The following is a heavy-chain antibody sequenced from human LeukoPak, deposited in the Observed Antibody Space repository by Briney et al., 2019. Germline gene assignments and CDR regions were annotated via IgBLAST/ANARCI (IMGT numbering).Heavy chain of an antibody. V-gene: IGHV3-43*02. J-gene: IGHJ5*02. CDR3: AKVGHSSSWYWFDP. D-gene: IGHD6-13*01. CDR2: ISGDGYSS. CDR1: GFTFDDYA. Sequence: GGSLILSCAASGFTFDDYAVHWVRQAPGKGLEWVSLISGDGYSSYYPGSLKGRFIISRDNSKNTLYLQMNSLTTEDTALYYCAKVGHSSSWYWFDPWGQGTLVTVSS.